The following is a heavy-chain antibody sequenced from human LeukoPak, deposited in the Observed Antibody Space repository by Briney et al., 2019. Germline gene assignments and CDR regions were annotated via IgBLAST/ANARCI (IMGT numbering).Heavy chain of an antibody. CDR3: AKDREGLSSGYDLEYFDY. CDR1: GFTFSSYA. Sequence: GGSLRLSCAASGFTFSSYAMNWVRQAPGMGLEWFSAVSGGGGTSYYADSVKGRFTISRDNSKNTLFLQMNSLGAEDTAVYYCAKDREGLSSGYDLEYFDYWGQGTLVTVSS. D-gene: IGHD5-12*01. J-gene: IGHJ4*02. V-gene: IGHV3-23*01. CDR2: VSGGGGTS.